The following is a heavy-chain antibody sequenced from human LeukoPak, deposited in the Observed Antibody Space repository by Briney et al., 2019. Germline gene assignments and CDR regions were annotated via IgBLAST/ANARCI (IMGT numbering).Heavy chain of an antibody. CDR1: GLTFSSYG. CDR2: IWYDGSNK. Sequence: PGGSLRLSCAASGLTFSSYGMHWVRQAPGKGLEWVAVIWYDGSNKYYADSVKGRFTISRDNSKNTLYLQTNSLRAEDTAVYYCAREVPGIAAAGDFDYWGQGTLVTVSS. J-gene: IGHJ4*02. CDR3: AREVPGIAAAGDFDY. V-gene: IGHV3-33*01. D-gene: IGHD6-13*01.